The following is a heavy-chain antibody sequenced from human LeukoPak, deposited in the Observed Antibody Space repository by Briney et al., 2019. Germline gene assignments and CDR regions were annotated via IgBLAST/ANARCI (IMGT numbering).Heavy chain of an antibody. CDR3: ARMEMATITGFDY. Sequence: SETLSLTCTVPGGSISSYYWSWIRQPPGKGLEWIGYIYYSGSTNYNPSLKSRVTISVDTSKNQFSLKLSSVTAADTAVYYCARMEMATITGFDYWGQGTLVTVSS. V-gene: IGHV4-59*08. D-gene: IGHD5-24*01. CDR1: GGSISSYY. CDR2: IYYSGST. J-gene: IGHJ4*02.